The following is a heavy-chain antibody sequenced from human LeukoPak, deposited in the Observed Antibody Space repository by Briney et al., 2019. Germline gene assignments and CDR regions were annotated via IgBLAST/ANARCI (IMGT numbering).Heavy chain of an antibody. CDR3: GGGSGELSGFPFDP. CDR1: GGTFSSYA. D-gene: IGHD3-16*02. V-gene: IGHV1-69*13. J-gene: IGHJ5*02. Sequence: ASVKVSCKASGGTFSSYAISWVRQAPGQGLEWMGGIIPIFGTANYAQKFQGRVTITADESTSTAYMELSSLRSEDTAVYYCGGGSGELSGFPFDPWGQGTLVTVSS. CDR2: IIPIFGTA.